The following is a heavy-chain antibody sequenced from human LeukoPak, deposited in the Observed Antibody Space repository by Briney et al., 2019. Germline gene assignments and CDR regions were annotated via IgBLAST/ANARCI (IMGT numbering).Heavy chain of an antibody. D-gene: IGHD3-3*01. CDR2: ISGSGGST. CDR3: EKAPLRLLFLSGYYYNMDV. V-gene: IGHV3-23*01. Sequence: GGSLRLSCAASGFTFSSYAMSWVRQAPGKGLEWVSAISGSGGSTYYADSVKGRFTISRDNSKNTLYLQMNSLRAEDTAVYYCEKAPLRLLFLSGYYYNMDVWGKGTTVTVSS. CDR1: GFTFSSYA. J-gene: IGHJ6*03.